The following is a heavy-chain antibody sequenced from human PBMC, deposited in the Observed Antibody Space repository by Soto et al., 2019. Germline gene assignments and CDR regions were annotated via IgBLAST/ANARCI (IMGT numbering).Heavy chain of an antibody. CDR3: ASFDWFDP. J-gene: IGHJ5*02. CDR1: GFTFSSYS. CDR2: ISTSSNTI. Sequence: GGSLRLSCAASGFTFSSYSMNWVRQAPGKGLEWVSYISTSSNTIYYADSVQGRFTISRDNAKNSLFLQMNSLRDEDTAVYYCASFDWFDPWGQGTLVTVSS. V-gene: IGHV3-48*02.